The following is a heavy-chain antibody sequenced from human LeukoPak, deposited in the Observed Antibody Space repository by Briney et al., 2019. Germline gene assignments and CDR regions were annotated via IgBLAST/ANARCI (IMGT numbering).Heavy chain of an antibody. CDR2: IYYSGST. V-gene: IGHV4-59*01. CDR1: GGSISSYY. J-gene: IGHJ5*02. D-gene: IGHD3-3*01. CDR3: ARSYYDFWSGRSDTINWFDP. Sequence: PSETLSLTCTVSGGSISSYYWSWLRQPPGKGLEWIGYIYYSGSTNYNPSLKSRVTISVDTSKNQFSLKLSSVTAADTAAYYCARSYYDFWSGRSDTINWFDPWGQGTLVTVSS.